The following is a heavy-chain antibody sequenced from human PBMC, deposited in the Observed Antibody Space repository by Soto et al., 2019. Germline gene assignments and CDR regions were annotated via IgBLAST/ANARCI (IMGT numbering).Heavy chain of an antibody. V-gene: IGHV3-7*01. CDR1: GFTFSSYW. CDR2: IKQDGSEK. D-gene: IGHD2-2*01. J-gene: IGHJ6*03. Sequence: GGSLRLSCAASGFTFSSYWMSWVRQAPGKGLEWVANIKQDGSEKYYVDSVKGRFTISRDNAKNSLYLQMNSLRAEDTAVYYCASGHCSSTSCYGRYYYYYMDVWGKGTTVTVSS. CDR3: ASGHCSSTSCYGRYYYYYMDV.